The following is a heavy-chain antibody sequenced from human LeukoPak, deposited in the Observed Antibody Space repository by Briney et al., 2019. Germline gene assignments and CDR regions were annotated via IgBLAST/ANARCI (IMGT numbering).Heavy chain of an antibody. D-gene: IGHD3-10*01. V-gene: IGHV4-4*02. CDR3: ARDGYYYGSGSYSNSIDY. Sequence: SGTLSLTCAVSGGSMSSSNWWSWVRQPPGKGLEWIGEIYHSGSTNYNPSLKSGVTISVDKSKNQFSLKLSSVTAADTAVYYCARDGYYYGSGSYSNSIDYWGQATLVTVSS. CDR2: IYHSGST. J-gene: IGHJ4*02. CDR1: GGSMSSSNW.